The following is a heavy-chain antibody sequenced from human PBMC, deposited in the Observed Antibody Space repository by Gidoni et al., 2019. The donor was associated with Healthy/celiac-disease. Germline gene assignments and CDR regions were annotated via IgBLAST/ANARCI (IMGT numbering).Heavy chain of an antibody. D-gene: IGHD5-12*01. CDR3: ASGLDGYNPFDY. J-gene: IGHJ4*02. V-gene: IGHV3-48*01. CDR1: GVTFSSYS. CDR2: ISSSSSTI. Sequence: EVQLVESGGGLVQPGGALRLSCAASGVTFSSYSMNWVRHAPGKGLELVSYISSSSSTIYYSDSVKGRFTISRDNSKNSLYLQMNSLRAEDTAVYYCASGLDGYNPFDYWGQGTLVTVSS.